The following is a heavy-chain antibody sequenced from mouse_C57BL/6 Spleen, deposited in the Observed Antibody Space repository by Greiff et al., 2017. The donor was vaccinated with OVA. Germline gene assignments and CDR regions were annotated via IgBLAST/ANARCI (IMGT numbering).Heavy chain of an antibody. J-gene: IGHJ4*01. CDR3: ARHEGGHYYGSPYYYAMDY. CDR2: FYPGSGSI. CDR1: GYTFTEYT. V-gene: IGHV1-62-2*01. Sequence: VQLQQSGAELVKPGASVKLSCKASGYTFTEYTIHWVKQRSGQGLEWIGWFYPGSGSIKYNEKFKDKATLTADKSSSTVYMELSRLTSEDSAVYFCARHEGGHYYGSPYYYAMDYWGQGTSVTVSS. D-gene: IGHD1-1*01.